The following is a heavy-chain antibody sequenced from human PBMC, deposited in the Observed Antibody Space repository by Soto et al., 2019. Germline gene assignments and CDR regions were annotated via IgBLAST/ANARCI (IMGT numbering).Heavy chain of an antibody. Sequence: GGSLRLSCAASGFTFSSYAMSWVRQAPGKGLEWVSAISGSGGSTYYADSVKGRFTISRDNSKNTLYLQMNSLRTEDTAVYYCAKDSGSDSDSMIFIHRKGWERKTNDAFDIWGQGTMVTVSS. D-gene: IGHD3-10*01. V-gene: IGHV3-23*01. J-gene: IGHJ3*02. CDR3: AKDSGSDSDSMIFIHRKGWERKTNDAFDI. CDR1: GFTFSSYA. CDR2: ISGSGGST.